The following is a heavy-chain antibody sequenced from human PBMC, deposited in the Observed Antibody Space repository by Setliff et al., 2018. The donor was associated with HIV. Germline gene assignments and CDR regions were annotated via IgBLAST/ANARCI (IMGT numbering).Heavy chain of an antibody. CDR2: ISSSGTT. J-gene: IGHJ1*01. D-gene: IGHD2-15*01. V-gene: IGHV4-4*07. Sequence: SETLSLTCTVSNVSINSYYWSWIRQPAGRALEWIGRISSSGTTNYNPSLKSRVKMSIDTSKNQFSLKLSSVTAADTAVHFCARDPYCSGDGCFRYYQHWGRGTLVTVSS. CDR3: ARDPYCSGDGCFRYYQH. CDR1: NVSINSYY.